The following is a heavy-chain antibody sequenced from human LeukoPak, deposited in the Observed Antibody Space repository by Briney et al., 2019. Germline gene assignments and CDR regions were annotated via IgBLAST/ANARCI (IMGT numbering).Heavy chain of an antibody. V-gene: IGHV3-23*01. Sequence: QPGRSLRLSCAASGFNFSNYAMSWVRQAPGKGLEWVSAISGSGGSTYYADSVKGRFTISRDNSKNTLYLQMNSLRAEDTAVYYCAKDEVSSWYYYPLDYWGQGTLVTVSS. J-gene: IGHJ4*02. CDR2: ISGSGGST. D-gene: IGHD6-13*01. CDR3: AKDEVSSWYYYPLDY. CDR1: GFNFSNYA.